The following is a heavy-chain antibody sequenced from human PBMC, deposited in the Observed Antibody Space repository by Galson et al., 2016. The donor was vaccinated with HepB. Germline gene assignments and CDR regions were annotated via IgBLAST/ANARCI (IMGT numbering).Heavy chain of an antibody. CDR3: ARGGIFPFDF. Sequence: SLRLSCAASEFIFSNYWMHWVRQAPGKGLVWVSRINTDGTTTNYADSVKGRFTVSRDNAKNTLYLQMNSLRAEDTAIYYCARGGIFPFDFWGQGSLVTVSP. D-gene: IGHD3-3*01. J-gene: IGHJ4*02. CDR2: INTDGTTT. CDR1: EFIFSNYW. V-gene: IGHV3-74*01.